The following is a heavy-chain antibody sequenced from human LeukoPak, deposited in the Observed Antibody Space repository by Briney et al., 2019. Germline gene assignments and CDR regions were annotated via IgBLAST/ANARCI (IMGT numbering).Heavy chain of an antibody. J-gene: IGHJ4*02. V-gene: IGHV5-51*01. Sequence: GESLKFSCKGSGYSFTSYWIGWVRQMPGKGLEWMGIIYPGDSDTRYSPSFQGQVTISADKSISTAYLQWSSLKASDTAMYYCARQKRAYYYDRSGHTIDYWGQGTLVTVSS. CDR3: ARQKRAYYYDRSGHTIDY. CDR2: IYPGDSDT. CDR1: GYSFTSYW. D-gene: IGHD3-22*01.